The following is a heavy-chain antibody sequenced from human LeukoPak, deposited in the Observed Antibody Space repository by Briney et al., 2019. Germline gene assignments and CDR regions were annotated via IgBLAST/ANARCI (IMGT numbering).Heavy chain of an antibody. Sequence: GASVKVFCKASGYTFTSYGISWVRQAPGQGLEWMGWISAYNGNTNYAQKLQGRVTMTTDTSTSTAYMELRSLRSDDTAVYYCARDRLYDFWSGYYLNGFYMDVWAKGPRSPSP. J-gene: IGHJ6*03. V-gene: IGHV1-18*01. CDR3: ARDRLYDFWSGYYLNGFYMDV. CDR1: GYTFTSYG. D-gene: IGHD3-3*01. CDR2: ISAYNGNT.